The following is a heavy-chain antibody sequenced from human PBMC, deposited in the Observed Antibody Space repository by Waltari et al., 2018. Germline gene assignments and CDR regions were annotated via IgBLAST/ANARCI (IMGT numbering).Heavy chain of an antibody. V-gene: IGHV4-34*01. CDR2: INHSGST. J-gene: IGHJ6*02. CDR1: GGSFSGYY. Sequence: QVQLQQWGAGLLKPSETLSLTCAVYGGSFSGYYWSWIRQPPGKGLEWIGEINHSGSTNYNTSLKSRVTISVDTSKNQFSLKLSYVTAADTAVYYWARGPRFLEWLFTYGMDVWGQGTTVTVSS. D-gene: IGHD3-3*01. CDR3: ARGPRFLEWLFTYGMDV.